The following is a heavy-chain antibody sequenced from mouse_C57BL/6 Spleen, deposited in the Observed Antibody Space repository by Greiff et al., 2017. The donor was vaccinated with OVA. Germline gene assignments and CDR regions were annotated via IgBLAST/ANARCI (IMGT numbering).Heavy chain of an antibody. CDR3: ARSYYGNWGYFDV. V-gene: IGHV1-69*01. Sequence: QVQLQQPGAELVMPGASVKLSCKASGYTFTSYWMHWVKQRPGQGLEWIGEIDPSDSYTNYNQKFKGKSTLTVDKSSSTAYMQLSSLTSEDSAVYYCARSYYGNWGYFDVWGTGTTVTVSS. CDR1: GYTFTSYW. D-gene: IGHD2-10*01. J-gene: IGHJ1*03. CDR2: IDPSDSYT.